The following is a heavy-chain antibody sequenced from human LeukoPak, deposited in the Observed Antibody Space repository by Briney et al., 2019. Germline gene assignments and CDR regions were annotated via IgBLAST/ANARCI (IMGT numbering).Heavy chain of an antibody. V-gene: IGHV3-23*01. J-gene: IGHJ3*02. D-gene: IGHD4-17*01. CDR1: GFTFSSYA. Sequence: PGGSLRLSCAASGFTFSSYAMSWVRQAPGKGLEWVSAISGSGGSTYYADSVKGRFTISRDNSRNTLYLQMNSLRAEDTAVYYCAKDYGDYPDAFDIWGQGTMVTVSS. CDR2: ISGSGGST. CDR3: AKDYGDYPDAFDI.